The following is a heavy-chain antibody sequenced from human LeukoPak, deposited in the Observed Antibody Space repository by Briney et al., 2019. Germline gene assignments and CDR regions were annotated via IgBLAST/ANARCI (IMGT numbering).Heavy chain of an antibody. J-gene: IGHJ5*02. CDR3: ARDSGTTGEVKFDP. V-gene: IGHV4-4*02. CDR2: IYHSGST. Sequence: SETLSLTCAVSGGSISSSNWWSWVRQPPGKGLEWIGEIYHSGSTNYNPSLKSRVTISVDKSKNQFSLKLSSVTAADTAVYYCARDSGTTGEVKFDPWGQGTLVTVSS. CDR1: GGSISSSNW. D-gene: IGHD3-10*01.